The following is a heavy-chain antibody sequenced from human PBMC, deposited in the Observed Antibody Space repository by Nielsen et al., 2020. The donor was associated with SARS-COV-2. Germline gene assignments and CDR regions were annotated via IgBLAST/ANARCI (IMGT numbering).Heavy chain of an antibody. CDR3: AKDLTFRGVYYYGMDV. CDR2: ISWNSGSI. Sequence: SLKISCAASGFTFDDYGMSWVRQAPGKGLEWVSGISWNSGSIGYADSVKGRFTISRDNAKNSLYLQMNSLRAEDTALYYCAKDLTFRGVYYYGMDVWGQGTTVTVSS. CDR1: GFTFDDYG. V-gene: IGHV3-9*01. D-gene: IGHD1-14*01. J-gene: IGHJ6*02.